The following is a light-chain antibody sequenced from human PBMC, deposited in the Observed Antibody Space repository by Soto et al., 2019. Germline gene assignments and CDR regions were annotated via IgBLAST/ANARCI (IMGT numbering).Light chain of an antibody. CDR2: LGS. V-gene: IGKV2-28*01. Sequence: DIVMTQSPLSLPVTPGEPASISCRSSQSLLHSNGYNYLDWYLQKPGQSPQLLIYLGSNRASGVPDRFSGSGSGTDFTLNISRVEAEDVGVYYCMQALQTLSITFGHGTRLEIK. J-gene: IGKJ5*01. CDR1: QSLLHSNGYNY. CDR3: MQALQTLSIT.